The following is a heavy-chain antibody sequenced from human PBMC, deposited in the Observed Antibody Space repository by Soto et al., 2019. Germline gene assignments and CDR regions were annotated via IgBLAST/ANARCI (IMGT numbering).Heavy chain of an antibody. V-gene: IGHV6-1*01. CDR2: TYYRSKWYN. CDR1: GDSVSSNSAA. CDR3: AKGATGGRYFDY. J-gene: IGHJ4*02. Sequence: SQTLSLTCVISGDSVSSNSAAWNWIRHSPSRGLEWLGRTYYRSKWYNDYAVSVKSRITIDPDTSKNQFSLQLNSVTPEDTAVYYCAKGATGGRYFDYWGQGTLVTVSS. D-gene: IGHD2-15*01.